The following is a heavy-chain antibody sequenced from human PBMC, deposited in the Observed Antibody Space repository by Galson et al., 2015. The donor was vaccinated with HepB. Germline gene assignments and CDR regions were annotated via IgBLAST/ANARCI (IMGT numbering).Heavy chain of an antibody. D-gene: IGHD7-27*01. CDR2: ICHSGST. CDR3: AGSNWGLRFDP. J-gene: IGHJ5*02. V-gene: IGHV4-30-2*01. Sequence: TLSLTCAVSGGSISSGGYSWSWIRQPPGKGLEWIGYICHSGSTYYNPSLKSRVTISVDRSKNQFSLKLSSVTAADTAVYYCAGSNWGLRFDPWGQGTLVTVSS. CDR1: GGSISSGGYS.